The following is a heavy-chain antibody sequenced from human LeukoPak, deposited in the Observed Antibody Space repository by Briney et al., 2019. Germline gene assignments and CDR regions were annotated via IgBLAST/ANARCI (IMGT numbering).Heavy chain of an antibody. J-gene: IGHJ5*02. V-gene: IGHV1-69*05. Sequence: SVKVSCKASGGTFSSYAISWVRQAPGQGLEWMGGIIPIFGTANYAQKFQGRVTMTRDMSTTTDYMELSSLRSDDTAVYYCARDNSVGDVAWWFDPWGQGTLVTVS. D-gene: IGHD1-26*01. CDR2: IIPIFGTA. CDR1: GGTFSSYA. CDR3: ARDNSVGDVAWWFDP.